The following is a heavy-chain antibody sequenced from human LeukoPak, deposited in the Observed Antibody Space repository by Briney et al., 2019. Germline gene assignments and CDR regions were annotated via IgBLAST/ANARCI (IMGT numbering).Heavy chain of an antibody. Sequence: SETLSLTCTVSGGSISSGGYYWSWIRQHPGKGLEWIGHIYYSGSTYYNPSLKSRVTISVDRSKNQFSLKLSSVTAADTAVYYCARGIMVYAIYHWYFDLWGRGTLVTVSS. V-gene: IGHV4-31*03. J-gene: IGHJ2*01. CDR2: IYYSGST. CDR3: ARGIMVYAIYHWYFDL. CDR1: GGSISSGGYY. D-gene: IGHD2-8*01.